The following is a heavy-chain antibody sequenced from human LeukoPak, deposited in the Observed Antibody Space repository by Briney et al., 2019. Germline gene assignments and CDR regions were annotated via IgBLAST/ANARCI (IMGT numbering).Heavy chain of an antibody. V-gene: IGHV4-39*01. CDR3: TRHHDYGDKIDY. J-gene: IGHJ4*02. CDR2: IHYSGST. CDR1: GGSVTSASHY. Sequence: SETLSLTCTVSGGSVTSASHYWAWIRQPPGKGLEWIGSIHYSGSTYYSPSLKSRLTISGDTSKSQFSLKLTFVTAADTAVYYCTRHHDYGDKIDYWGQGTMVTVSS. D-gene: IGHD4-23*01.